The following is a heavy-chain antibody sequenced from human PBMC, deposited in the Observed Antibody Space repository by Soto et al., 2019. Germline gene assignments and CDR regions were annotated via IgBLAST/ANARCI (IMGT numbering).Heavy chain of an antibody. D-gene: IGHD2-15*01. CDR3: ARERGTVVTGNWFDP. Sequence: QVQLVQSGAEVKTPGSSVKVSCKASGGTFSSYAISWVRQAPGQGLEWMGGIIPIFGTANYAQKFQGRVTITADESTSPAYMELGSLRAEDTAVYYCARERGTVVTGNWFDPWGQGTLVTVSS. V-gene: IGHV1-69*01. J-gene: IGHJ5*02. CDR1: GGTFSSYA. CDR2: IIPIFGTA.